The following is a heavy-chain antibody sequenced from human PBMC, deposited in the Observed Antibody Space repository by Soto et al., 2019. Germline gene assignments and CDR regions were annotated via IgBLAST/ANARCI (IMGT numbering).Heavy chain of an antibody. CDR1: GGSISSYY. D-gene: IGHD3-10*01. CDR2: IYYSGST. V-gene: IGHV4-59*01. Sequence: SETLSLTCTVSGGSISSYYWSWIRPPPGKGLEWIGYIYYSGSTNYNPSLKSRVTISVDTSKNQFSLKLSSVTAADTAVYYCASRSGSGSSYYFDYWGQGTLVTVSS. J-gene: IGHJ4*02. CDR3: ASRSGSGSSYYFDY.